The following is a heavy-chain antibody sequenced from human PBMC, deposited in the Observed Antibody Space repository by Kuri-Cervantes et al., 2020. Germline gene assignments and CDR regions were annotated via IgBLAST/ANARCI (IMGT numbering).Heavy chain of an antibody. Sequence: LSLTCAASGFTFSSYAMSWVRQAPGKGLVWVSRINSDGSSTSYADSVKGRFTISRDNAKNTLYLQMNSLRAEDTAVYYCARDRTGEGWFDPWGQGTLVTVSS. CDR1: GFTFSSYA. V-gene: IGHV3-74*01. CDR3: ARDRTGEGWFDP. J-gene: IGHJ5*02. CDR2: INSDGSST. D-gene: IGHD7-27*01.